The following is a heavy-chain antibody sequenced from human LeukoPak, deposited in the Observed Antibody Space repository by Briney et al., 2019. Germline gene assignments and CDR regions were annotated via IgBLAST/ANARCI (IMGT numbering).Heavy chain of an antibody. CDR2: IYHSGST. D-gene: IGHD3-9*01. Sequence: SETLSLTCADSGYSISSGYYWGWIRQPPGKGLEWIGSIYHSGSTYYNPSLKSRVTISVDTSKNQFSLKLSSVTAADTAVYYCARSVLRYFDWSMGGSYFDYWGQGTLVTVSS. CDR3: ARSVLRYFDWSMGGSYFDY. V-gene: IGHV4-38-2*01. J-gene: IGHJ4*02. CDR1: GYSISSGYY.